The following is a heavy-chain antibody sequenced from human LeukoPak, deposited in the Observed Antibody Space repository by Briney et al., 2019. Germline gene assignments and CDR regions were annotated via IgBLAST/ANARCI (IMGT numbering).Heavy chain of an antibody. Sequence: GGSLRLSCAASGFTFSNAWMSWVRQAPGEGMVWVGRVTSKTDGGTTDYAAPVKGRFTISRDDSKNTLYLQMNSLRTEDTAVYYCTTDKLWFSYWGQGTLVTVSS. D-gene: IGHD5-18*01. CDR1: GFTFSNAW. CDR3: TTDKLWFSY. J-gene: IGHJ4*02. V-gene: IGHV3-15*01. CDR2: VTSKTDGGTT.